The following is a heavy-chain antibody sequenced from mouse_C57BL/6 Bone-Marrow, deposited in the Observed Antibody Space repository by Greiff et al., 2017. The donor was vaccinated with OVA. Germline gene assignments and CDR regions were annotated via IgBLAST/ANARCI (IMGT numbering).Heavy chain of an antibody. D-gene: IGHD2-3*01. CDR2: ISNLAYSI. V-gene: IGHV5-15*01. J-gene: IGHJ4*01. CDR3: ARHPSRGLLRAMDY. CDR1: GFTFSDYG. Sequence: EVKVVESGGGLVQPGGSLKLSCAASGFTFSDYGMAWVRQAPRKGPEWVAFISNLAYSIYYADTVTGRFTISRENAKNTLYLEMSSLRSEDTAMYYWARHPSRGLLRAMDYWGQGTSVTVSS.